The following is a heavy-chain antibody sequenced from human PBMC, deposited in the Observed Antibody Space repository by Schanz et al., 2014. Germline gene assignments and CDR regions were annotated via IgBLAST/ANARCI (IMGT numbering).Heavy chain of an antibody. D-gene: IGHD6-19*01. CDR3: ARDLISSGWYG. V-gene: IGHV3-21*04. CDR1: GFTFSASA. CDR2: ISSSGSSI. Sequence: EVQLVESGGALVQPGGSLRLSCSASGFTFSASAMHWVRQTPGKGLEWVSSISSSGSSIYYADSVKGRFTISRDNSKNTLYLQMNSLRAEDTAVYYCARDLISSGWYGWGQGTLVTVSS. J-gene: IGHJ4*02.